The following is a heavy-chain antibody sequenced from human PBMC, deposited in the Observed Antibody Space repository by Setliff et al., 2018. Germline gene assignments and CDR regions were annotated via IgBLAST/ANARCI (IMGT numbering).Heavy chain of an antibody. CDR3: ARGRLLYVGDSHYFDI. CDR1: GDSLTSGPYY. CDR2: IYSEGTT. J-gene: IGHJ4*02. D-gene: IGHD4-17*01. V-gene: IGHV4-61*09. Sequence: PSETLSLTCTVSGDSLTSGPYYWTWVRQPAGKGLEWIGHIYSEGTTNYSPSLRSRVTISSDTSKNQFSLQLSSVTATDTAVYYCARGRLLYVGDSHYFDIWGQGTLVTVSS.